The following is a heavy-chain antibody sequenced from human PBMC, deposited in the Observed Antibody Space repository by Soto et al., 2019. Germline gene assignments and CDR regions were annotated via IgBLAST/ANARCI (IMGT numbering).Heavy chain of an antibody. V-gene: IGHV1-69*13. Sequence: ASVKVSCKASGGTFSSYAISWVRQAPGQGLEWMGGIIPIFGTANYAQKFQGRVTITADESTSTAYMELSSLRSEDTAVYYCARGLGDRSDDYFYGMDVWGQGTTVTVSS. CDR2: IIPIFGTA. J-gene: IGHJ6*02. CDR3: ARGLGDRSDDYFYGMDV. CDR1: GGTFSSYA. D-gene: IGHD2-21*01.